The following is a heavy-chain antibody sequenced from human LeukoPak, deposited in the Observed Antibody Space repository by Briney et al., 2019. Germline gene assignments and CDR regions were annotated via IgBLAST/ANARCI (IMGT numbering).Heavy chain of an antibody. V-gene: IGHV3-23*01. CDR1: GFTFSSYT. J-gene: IGHJ5*02. Sequence: GGSLSLCCAACGFTFSSYTMSWLRQAPGKGLEWVSIISGGSGSRYYADSVKDRITIARYNTNTALYLQMNILRVEDTAVYDCARGVLRREVGSYNWFDPWGQGTLVTVSS. CDR2: ISGGSGSR. CDR3: ARGVLRREVGSYNWFDP. D-gene: IGHD2/OR15-2a*01.